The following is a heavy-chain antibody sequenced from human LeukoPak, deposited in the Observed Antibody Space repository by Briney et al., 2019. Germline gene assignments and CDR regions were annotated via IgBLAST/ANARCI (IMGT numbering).Heavy chain of an antibody. D-gene: IGHD3-16*02. Sequence: GGSLRLSCAASGFTFSSYSMNWVRQAPGKGLEWVAVISYDGSNKYYADSVKGRFTISRDNSKNTLYLQMNSLRAEDTAVYYCAKDHLGPNYYGITFGGVIPSVDYWGQGTLVTVSS. CDR2: ISYDGSNK. V-gene: IGHV3-30*18. CDR3: AKDHLGPNYYGITFGGVIPSVDY. J-gene: IGHJ4*02. CDR1: GFTFSSYS.